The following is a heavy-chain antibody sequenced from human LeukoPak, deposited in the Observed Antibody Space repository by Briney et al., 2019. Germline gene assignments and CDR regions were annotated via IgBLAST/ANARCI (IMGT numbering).Heavy chain of an antibody. CDR1: GGPFSGYY. CDR2: INHSGST. D-gene: IGHD6-19*01. Sequence: SETLSLTCAVYGGPFSGYYWSWIRQPPGKGLEWIGEINHSGSTNYNPSLKSRVTISVDTPKNQFSLKLSSVTAADTAVYYCARARSLYSSGWYAQYYFDYWGQGTLVTVSS. V-gene: IGHV4-34*01. J-gene: IGHJ4*02. CDR3: ARARSLYSSGWYAQYYFDY.